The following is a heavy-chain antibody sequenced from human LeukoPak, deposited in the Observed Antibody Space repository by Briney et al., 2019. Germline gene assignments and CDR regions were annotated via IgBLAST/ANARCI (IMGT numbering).Heavy chain of an antibody. D-gene: IGHD2-15*01. CDR2: IYYSGST. V-gene: IGHV4-31*03. CDR1: GGSISSGSYY. CDR3: ARVSLYCSGGSCYFGYFQH. Sequence: PSETLSLTCTVSGGSISSGSYYWSWIRQHPGKGLEWIGYIYYSGSTYYNPSLKSRVTISVDTSKNQFSLKLSSVTAADTAVYYCARVSLYCSGGSCYFGYFQHWGQGTLVTVSS. J-gene: IGHJ1*01.